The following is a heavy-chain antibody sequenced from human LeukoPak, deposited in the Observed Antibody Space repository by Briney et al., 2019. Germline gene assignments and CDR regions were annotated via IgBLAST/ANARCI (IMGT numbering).Heavy chain of an antibody. D-gene: IGHD2-2*01. CDR2: MNPNSGNT. CDR3: ARVPDCSSTSCYGESDY. J-gene: IGHJ4*02. V-gene: IGHV1-8*03. Sequence: GASVKVSCKASGYTFTSYDINWVRQATGQGLEWMGWMNPNSGNTGYAQKFQGRVTITRNTSISTAYMELSSLRSEDTAVYYCARVPDCSSTSCYGESDYWGQGTLVTVSS. CDR1: GYTFTSYD.